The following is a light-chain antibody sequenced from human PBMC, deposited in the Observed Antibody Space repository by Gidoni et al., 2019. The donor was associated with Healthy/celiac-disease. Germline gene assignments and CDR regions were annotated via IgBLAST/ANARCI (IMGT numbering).Light chain of an antibody. CDR2: GAS. Sequence: EIELTQSPGTLSLSPGERATLTCRASQSVSSSYLAWYQQKPGQAPTLLIYGASSSATGSANRFIGSGSGTDFTLTISRLEPEDFAVYYCQQQSSPPETFGQGTKLEIK. V-gene: IGKV3-20*01. CDR1: QSVSSSY. J-gene: IGKJ2*01. CDR3: QQQSSPPET.